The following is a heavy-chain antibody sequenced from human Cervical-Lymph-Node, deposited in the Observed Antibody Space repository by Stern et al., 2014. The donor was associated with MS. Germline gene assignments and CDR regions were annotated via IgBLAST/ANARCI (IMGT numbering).Heavy chain of an antibody. J-gene: IGHJ4*02. V-gene: IGHV4-59*01. CDR1: GAPISNYS. CDR2: VYYSGST. CDR3: ARDSSGYQLFDS. Sequence: VQLVQSGPGLVKPSETLSLTCTVSGAPISNYSWIWIRQPPGKRLEWIGYVYYSGSTNYKPSLKSRVTISIDTSKNQFSLKLSSVTAADTAVYYCARDSSGYQLFDSWGQGTLVTVSS. D-gene: IGHD6-19*01.